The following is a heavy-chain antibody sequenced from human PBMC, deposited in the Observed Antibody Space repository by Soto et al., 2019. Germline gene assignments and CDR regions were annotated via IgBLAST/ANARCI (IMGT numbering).Heavy chain of an antibody. CDR2: INHSGST. CDR1: GGSFSGYY. CDR3: ARDLDY. Sequence: SETLSLTCAVYGGSFSGYYWSWIRQPPGKGLEWIGEINHSGSTNYNPSLKSRVTISVDTSKNQFSLKLSSVTAADTAVYYCARDLDYWGQGTLVTVSS. J-gene: IGHJ4*02. V-gene: IGHV4-34*01.